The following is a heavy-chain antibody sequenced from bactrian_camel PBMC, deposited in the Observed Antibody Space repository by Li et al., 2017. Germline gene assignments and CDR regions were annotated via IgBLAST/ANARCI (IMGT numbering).Heavy chain of an antibody. Sequence: DVQLVESGGGSVQAGGSLKLSCVASTDTSTYCMGWFRQAPGKEREGVATIHHRSGGTYYAGSVKGRFTISRDNAKKTVYLQMNSLKPEDTAMYYCATGPSRYGGSCLLSPPLYNGWGQGTQVTVS. D-gene: IGHD6*01. V-gene: IGHV3S40*01. CDR3: ATGPSRYGGSCLLSPPLYNG. J-gene: IGHJ4*01. CDR1: TDTSTYC. CDR2: IHHRSGGT.